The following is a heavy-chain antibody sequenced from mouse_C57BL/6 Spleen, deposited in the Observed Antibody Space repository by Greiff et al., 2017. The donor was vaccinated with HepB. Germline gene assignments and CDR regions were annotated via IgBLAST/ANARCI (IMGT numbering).Heavy chain of an antibody. J-gene: IGHJ1*03. Sequence: QVQLQQSGAELVKPGASVKMSCKASGYTFTSYWITWVKQRPGQGLEWIGDIYPGSGSTNYNEKFKSKATLTVDTSSSTAYMQLSSLTSEDSAVYSCARFLVTEWYFDVWGTGTPVTVSS. D-gene: IGHD2-2*01. CDR3: ARFLVTEWYFDV. V-gene: IGHV1-55*01. CDR1: GYTFTSYW. CDR2: IYPGSGST.